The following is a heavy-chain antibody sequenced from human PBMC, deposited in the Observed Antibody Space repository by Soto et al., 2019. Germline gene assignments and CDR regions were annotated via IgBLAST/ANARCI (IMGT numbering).Heavy chain of an antibody. V-gene: IGHV4-59*01. CDR1: CGSISSYY. Sequence: PSETLSLTCIVSCGSISSYYWSWIRQPPGKGLEWIGYVYYSGTTYHNPSLKSRVTMSVDTSNNQFSLKVSSVTAADTAVYYCARAGYSYNTGYYFDYWGQGTLVTVSS. CDR2: VYYSGTT. CDR3: ARAGYSYNTGYYFDY. D-gene: IGHD5-18*01. J-gene: IGHJ4*02.